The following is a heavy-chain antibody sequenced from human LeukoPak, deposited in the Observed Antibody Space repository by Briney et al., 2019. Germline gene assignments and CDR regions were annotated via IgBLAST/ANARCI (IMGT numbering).Heavy chain of an antibody. D-gene: IGHD6-19*01. CDR1: GVSFSGYY. V-gene: IGHV4-34*01. J-gene: IGHJ4*02. CDR2: INHSGST. Sequence: SETLSFTCAVYGVSFSGYYWSWIRQPPGKGLEWIGEINHSGSTNYNPSLKSRVTISVDTSKNQFSLKLSSVTAADTAVYYCARRFGSGWYRHFDYWGQGTLVTVSS. CDR3: ARRFGSGWYRHFDY.